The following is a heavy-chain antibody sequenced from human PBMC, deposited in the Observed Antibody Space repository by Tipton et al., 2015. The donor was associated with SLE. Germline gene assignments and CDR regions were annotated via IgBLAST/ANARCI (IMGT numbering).Heavy chain of an antibody. Sequence: GLVKPSETLSLMCTVSGYSISSGYYWGWIRQPPGKGLEWIGSIYYSGSTYYNPSLKSRVTISVDTSKNQFSLKLSSVTAADTAVYYCARGGDGPPVDYWGQGTLVTVSS. CDR1: GYSISSGYY. CDR3: ARGGDGPPVDY. CDR2: IYYSGST. D-gene: IGHD1-14*01. J-gene: IGHJ4*02. V-gene: IGHV4-38-2*02.